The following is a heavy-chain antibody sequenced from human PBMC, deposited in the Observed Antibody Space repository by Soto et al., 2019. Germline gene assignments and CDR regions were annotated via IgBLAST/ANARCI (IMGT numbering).Heavy chain of an antibody. V-gene: IGHV3-30-3*02. CDR1: GFVFSAHP. D-gene: IGHD3-16*02. CDR2: ISYDGYTQ. Sequence: QVQLVESGGGVVPPGKSLRLSCTASGFVFSAHPMHWVRQAPGKGLEWVAHISYDGYTQYYADSVRGRFTISRDNSENTVYLHMTTPTTDDTAVYYCAKSIVAKIPRLIEVWGPGTLVIVSS. CDR3: AKSIVAKIPRLIEV. J-gene: IGHJ4*02.